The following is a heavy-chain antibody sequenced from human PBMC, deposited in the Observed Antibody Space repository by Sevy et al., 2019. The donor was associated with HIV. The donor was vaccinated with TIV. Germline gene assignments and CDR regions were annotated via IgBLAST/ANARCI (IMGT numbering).Heavy chain of an antibody. CDR2: ISYDGSDK. V-gene: IGHV3-30-3*01. CDR3: ARPRANYVDHYFFYAMDV. Sequence: GGSLRLSCAASGFAFTNYYAMHWVRQAPGKGLEWVALISYDGSDKYYVDSVKGRFTISRDNFKNTLYLQMNSLTTEDTAVYYCARPRANYVDHYFFYAMDVWGQWTTVTVSS. D-gene: IGHD4-17*01. CDR1: GFAFTNYYA. J-gene: IGHJ6*02.